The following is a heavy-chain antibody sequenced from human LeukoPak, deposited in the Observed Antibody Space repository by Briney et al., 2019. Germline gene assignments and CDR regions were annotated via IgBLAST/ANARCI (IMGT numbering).Heavy chain of an antibody. CDR3: ASSPGYVFYYGMDV. J-gene: IGHJ6*02. D-gene: IGHD3-16*01. CDR1: GGSISDYY. CDR2: VYYSGSP. V-gene: IGHV4-59*08. Sequence: SETLSLTCTVSGGSISDYYWGWIRQPPGKRMEWIGNVYYSGSPNNNPSLKSRVTISVDTSKKQFSLKLSSVTAADTAVYYCASSPGYVFYYGMDVWGQGTTVTVSS.